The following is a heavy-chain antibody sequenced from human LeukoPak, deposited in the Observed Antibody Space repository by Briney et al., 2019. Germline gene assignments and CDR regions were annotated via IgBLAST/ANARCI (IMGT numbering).Heavy chain of an antibody. Sequence: PSETLSLTCAVYGGSFSGYYWSWIRQPPGKGLEWNGEINHSGSTNYNPSLKSRVTISVDTSKNQFSLKLSSVTAADTAVYYCARDLDSRGLGYWGQGTLVTVSS. V-gene: IGHV4-34*01. CDR2: INHSGST. J-gene: IGHJ4*02. CDR1: GGSFSGYY. D-gene: IGHD6-19*01. CDR3: ARDLDSRGLGY.